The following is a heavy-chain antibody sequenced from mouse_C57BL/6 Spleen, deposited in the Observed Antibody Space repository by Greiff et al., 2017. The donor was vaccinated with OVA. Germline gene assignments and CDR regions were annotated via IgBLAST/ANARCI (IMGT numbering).Heavy chain of an antibody. CDR3: ARHGYYSNYDYYAMDD. V-gene: IGHV2-6-1*01. CDR1: GFSLTSYG. J-gene: IGHJ4*01. D-gene: IGHD2-5*01. CDR2: IWSDGST. Sequence: QVQLKESGPGLVAPSQSLSITCTVSGFSLTSYGVHWVRQPPGKGLEWLVVIWSDGSTTYNSALKSRLSISKDNSKSQVFLKMNSLQTDDTAMYYCARHGYYSNYDYYAMDDWGQGTSVTVSS.